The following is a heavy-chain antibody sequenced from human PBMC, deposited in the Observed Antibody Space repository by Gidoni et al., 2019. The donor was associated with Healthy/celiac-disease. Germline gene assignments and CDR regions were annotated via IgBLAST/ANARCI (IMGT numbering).Heavy chain of an antibody. CDR1: GFTVSSNY. CDR3: ASADPYYYDSSGFSFDY. Sequence: EVQLVESGGGLIQPGGSLRLSCAASGFTVSSNYLSWVRQAPGKGLECVSVIYSGGSTYYADSVKGRFTISRDNSKNTLYLQMNSLRAEDTAVYYCASADPYYYDSSGFSFDYWGQGTLVTVSS. V-gene: IGHV3-53*01. D-gene: IGHD3-22*01. CDR2: IYSGGST. J-gene: IGHJ4*02.